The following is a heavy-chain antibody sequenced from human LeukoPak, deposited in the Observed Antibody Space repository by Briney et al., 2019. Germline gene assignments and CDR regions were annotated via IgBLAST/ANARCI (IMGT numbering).Heavy chain of an antibody. V-gene: IGHV4-4*07. CDR1: GASISSSY. CDR3: AGDQTYYVSSGYYYVTYLQH. J-gene: IGHJ1*01. D-gene: IGHD3-22*01. Sequence: PSETPSLTCTVSGASISSSYCTWIRQPAGEGLEWIGRISTGGSTTYNPSFKSRVTMSVDTSKNQFSLTLTSVTAADTAVYYCAGDQTYYVSSGYYYVTYLQHWGQGILVTVSS. CDR2: ISTGGST.